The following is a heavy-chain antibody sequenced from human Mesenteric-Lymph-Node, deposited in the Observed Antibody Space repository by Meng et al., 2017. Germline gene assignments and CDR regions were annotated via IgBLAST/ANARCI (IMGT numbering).Heavy chain of an antibody. V-gene: IGHV4-34*01. D-gene: IGHD3-3*01. J-gene: IGHJ3*02. CDR2: INHSGST. CDR3: ARGDWGTIFGVVIGDAFDI. Sequence: VQLQQWGAVLLTPSETLSLTRAVYGGSFSGYYWSWIRQPPGKGLEWIGEINHSGSTNYNPSLKSRVTISVDTSKNQFSLKLSSVTAADTAVYYCARGDWGTIFGVVIGDAFDIWGQGTMVTVSS. CDR1: GGSFSGYY.